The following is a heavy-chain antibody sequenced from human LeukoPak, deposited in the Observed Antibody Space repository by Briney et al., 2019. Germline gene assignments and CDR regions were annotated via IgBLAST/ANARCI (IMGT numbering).Heavy chain of an antibody. CDR1: GGSFSGYY. CDR3: ARGGDSSGYYLQDAFDI. D-gene: IGHD3-22*01. Sequence: SETLSLTCAVYGGSFSGYYWSWIRQPPGKGLEWIGEINHSGSTNYNPSLKSRVTMLVDMSKNQFSLKLSSVTAADTAVYCCARGGDSSGYYLQDAFDIWGQGTMVTVSS. CDR2: INHSGST. J-gene: IGHJ3*02. V-gene: IGHV4-34*01.